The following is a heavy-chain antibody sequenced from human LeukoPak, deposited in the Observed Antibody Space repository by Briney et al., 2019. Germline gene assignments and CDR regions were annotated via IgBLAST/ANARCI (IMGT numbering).Heavy chain of an antibody. D-gene: IGHD3-9*01. J-gene: IGHJ5*02. CDR2: MNPNSGNT. Sequence: ASVKVSCKASGYTFTSYDINWVRQATGQGLEWIGWMNPNSGNTGYAQKFQGRVTMTRNTSISTAYMELSSLRSEDTAVYYCARSNGRRVGYYDILTGYYHGWFDPWGQGTLVTVSS. V-gene: IGHV1-8*01. CDR1: GYTFTSYD. CDR3: ARSNGRRVGYYDILTGYYHGWFDP.